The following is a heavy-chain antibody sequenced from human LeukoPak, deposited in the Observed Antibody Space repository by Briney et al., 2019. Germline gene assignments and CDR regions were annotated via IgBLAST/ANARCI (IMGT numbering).Heavy chain of an antibody. CDR2: IYHSGST. D-gene: IGHD4-17*01. J-gene: IGHJ4*02. CDR1: GGSISSGGYS. CDR3: ARATTVTTGFDY. Sequence: SSETLSLTCAVSGGSISSGGYSWSWIRQPPGKGLEWLRYIYHSGSTYYNPSLKSRVTISVDRSKNQFSLKLSAVTAADTAVYYCARATTVTTGFDYWGQGTLVTVSS. V-gene: IGHV4-30-2*01.